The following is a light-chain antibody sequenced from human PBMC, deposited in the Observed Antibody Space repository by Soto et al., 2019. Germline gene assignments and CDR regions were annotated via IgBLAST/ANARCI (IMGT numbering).Light chain of an antibody. J-gene: IGKJ5*01. V-gene: IGKV1-5*01. CDR3: QQYNSYWT. Sequence: DIQMTHSPSTLSGSVGDRVTITFRASQTISSWLAWYQQKPVKAPKLLIYDASSLQSGVPSRFSGSGSGTEFTLTISSLQPDDFATYYCQQYNSYWTFGQGTRLEIK. CDR2: DAS. CDR1: QTISSW.